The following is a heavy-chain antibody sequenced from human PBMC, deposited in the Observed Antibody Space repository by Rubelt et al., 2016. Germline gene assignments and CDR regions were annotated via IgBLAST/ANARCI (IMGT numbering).Heavy chain of an antibody. CDR1: GYSFTSYW. CDR3: ARASATTVAGIGY. V-gene: IGHV5-10-1*03. D-gene: IGHD6-19*01. J-gene: IGHJ4*02. Sequence: EVQLVQSGAEVKKPGESLIISCKGSGYSFTSYWISWVRQMPGKGLEWMGRMGARGSYTKYSPPFQGPATTEVNKSISTAYRQWKSLKASDTAIYYCARASATTVAGIGYWGQGTLVTVSS. CDR2: MGARGSYT.